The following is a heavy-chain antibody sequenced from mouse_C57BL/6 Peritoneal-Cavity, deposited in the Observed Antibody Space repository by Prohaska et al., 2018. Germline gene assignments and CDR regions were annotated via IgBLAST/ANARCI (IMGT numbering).Heavy chain of an antibody. Sequence: PGASVKISCKASGYTFTDYYMNWVKQSHGKSLEWIGDINPNNGGTSYNQKFKGKATLTVDKSSRTDYMELRSLTSEDSAVYYCASDGNLDDYAMDYWGQGTSVTVSS. CDR1: GYTFTDYY. CDR2: INPNNGGT. V-gene: IGHV1-26*01. CDR3: ASDGNLDDYAMDY. J-gene: IGHJ4*01. D-gene: IGHD2-1*01.